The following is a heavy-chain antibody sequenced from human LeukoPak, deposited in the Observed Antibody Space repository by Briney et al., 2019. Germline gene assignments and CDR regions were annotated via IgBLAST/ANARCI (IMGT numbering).Heavy chain of an antibody. CDR3: AREAKGVLHFDY. CDR2: VYVSGST. V-gene: IGHV4-39*02. Sequence: SETLSLTCTISGGFITSGSYYWGWVRQPPGKGLEWIGSVYVSGSTFYNPSLKSRVTISVDTSKTHFSLELNSVTAADTAVYYCAREAKGVLHFDYWGQGTLVIVSS. D-gene: IGHD2-8*01. J-gene: IGHJ4*02. CDR1: GGFITSGSYY.